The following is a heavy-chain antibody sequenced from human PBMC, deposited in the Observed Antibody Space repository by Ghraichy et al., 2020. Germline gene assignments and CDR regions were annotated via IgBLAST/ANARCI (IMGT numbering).Heavy chain of an antibody. CDR1: GYSFSSYS. V-gene: IGHV1-3*01. CDR2: INAGNGIT. J-gene: IGHJ4*02. CDR3: ARGRVGYCGGGACYYFDY. Sequence: ASVKVSCKASGYSFSSYSIHWVRQAPGQRLEWMGWINAGNGITKYSQHFQGRVTITRDRSASTVYMELSRLSREDTSVYYCARGRVGYCGGGACYYFDYWGQGTLVTVSS. D-gene: IGHD2-15*01.